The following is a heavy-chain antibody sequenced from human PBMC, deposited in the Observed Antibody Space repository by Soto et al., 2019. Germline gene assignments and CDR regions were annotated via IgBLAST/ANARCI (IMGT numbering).Heavy chain of an antibody. CDR3: ARERGEYCSSTSCSYSYYYYMDV. CDR1: GYTFTSYA. J-gene: IGHJ6*03. Sequence: ASVKVSCKASGYTFTSYAINWVRQATGQGLEWMGWMNPNSGNTGYAQKFQGRVTMTRNTSISTAYMELSSLRSEDTAVYYCARERGEYCSSTSCSYSYYYYMDVWGKGTTVTVSS. CDR2: MNPNSGNT. D-gene: IGHD2-2*01. V-gene: IGHV1-8*01.